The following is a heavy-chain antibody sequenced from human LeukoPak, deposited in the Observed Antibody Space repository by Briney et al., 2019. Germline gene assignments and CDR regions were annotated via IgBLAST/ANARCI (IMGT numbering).Heavy chain of an antibody. Sequence: SETLSLTCTVSGGSIGSNNYYWGWIRQPPGKGLEWIATIYHSGSTYYNPSLKSRVTISVDTSKNQFSLKLSSVTAADTAVYYCARGTVVTPFDYWGQGTLVTVSS. CDR3: ARGTVVTPFDY. D-gene: IGHD4-23*01. CDR2: IYHSGST. J-gene: IGHJ4*02. CDR1: GGSIGSNNYY. V-gene: IGHV4-39*07.